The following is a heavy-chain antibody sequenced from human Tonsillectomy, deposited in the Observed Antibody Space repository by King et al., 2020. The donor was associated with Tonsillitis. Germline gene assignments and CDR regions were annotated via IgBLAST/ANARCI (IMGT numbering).Heavy chain of an antibody. Sequence: VQLVESGGGLVQPGGSLRLSCAASGFTFSSFAMSWVRQAPGKGLEWVSGISNSGGSTYYADSMKGRFTISRDNSKNTLYLQMNSLRAEDTAVYYCAKDIYGDYAYLLDYWGQGTLVTVSS. J-gene: IGHJ4*02. V-gene: IGHV3-23*04. D-gene: IGHD4-17*01. CDR2: ISNSGGST. CDR3: AKDIYGDYAYLLDY. CDR1: GFTFSSFA.